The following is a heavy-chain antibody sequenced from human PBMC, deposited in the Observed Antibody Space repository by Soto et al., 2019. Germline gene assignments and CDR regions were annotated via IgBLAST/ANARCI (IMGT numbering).Heavy chain of an antibody. V-gene: IGHV4-31*03. CDR3: ARDRGGSGSSGFDY. Sequence: QVQLQESGPGLVKPSQTLSLTCTVSGGSISSGGYYWSWIRQHPGKGLEWIGYIYYSGSTYYNPSLTSRVTISVDTSKNQFSLKLTSVTAADTAVYYCARDRGGSGSSGFDYWGQGTLVTVSS. J-gene: IGHJ4*02. D-gene: IGHD3-10*01. CDR2: IYYSGST. CDR1: GGSISSGGYY.